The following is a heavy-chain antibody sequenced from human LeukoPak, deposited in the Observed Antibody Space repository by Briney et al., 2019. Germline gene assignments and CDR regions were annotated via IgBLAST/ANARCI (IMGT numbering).Heavy chain of an antibody. Sequence: SETLSLTCTVSGGSISSSSYYWGWIPQPPGKGLEWIGSIYYSGSTYYNPSLKSRVTISVDTSKNQFSLKLSSVTAADTAVYYCARYCSGGSCYGAFDIWGQGTMVTVSS. D-gene: IGHD2-15*01. CDR1: GGSISSSSYY. V-gene: IGHV4-39*01. CDR3: ARYCSGGSCYGAFDI. CDR2: IYYSGST. J-gene: IGHJ3*02.